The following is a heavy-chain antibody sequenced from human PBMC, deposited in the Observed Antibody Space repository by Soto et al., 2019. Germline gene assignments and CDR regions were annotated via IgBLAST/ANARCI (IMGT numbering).Heavy chain of an antibody. CDR3: AHEYSSSPGSLRGTH. CDR2: ISSSGSTI. V-gene: IGHV3-48*03. D-gene: IGHD6-6*01. CDR1: GFTFSSYE. Sequence: GGSLRLSXAASGFTFSSYEMNWVRQAPGKGLEWVSYISSSGSTIYYADSVKGRFTISRDNAKNSLYLQMNSLRAEDTAVYYYAHEYSSSPGSLRGTHWGQGTMVTVSS. J-gene: IGHJ3*01.